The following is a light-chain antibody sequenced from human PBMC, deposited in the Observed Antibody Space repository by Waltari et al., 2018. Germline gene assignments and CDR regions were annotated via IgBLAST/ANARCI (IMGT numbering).Light chain of an antibody. J-gene: IGKJ2*03. CDR3: QHYNGWTPYS. CDR2: GSS. Sequence: EVVMTQSPATLSVSPGESATLSCRASQNVNRNLAWYQQKPGQAPRLLVHGSSTRTTSTPARFSGSGSGTEFILTITSLQSEDVGIYYCQHYNGWTPYSFGQGTKLEI. CDR1: QNVNRN. V-gene: IGKV3-15*01.